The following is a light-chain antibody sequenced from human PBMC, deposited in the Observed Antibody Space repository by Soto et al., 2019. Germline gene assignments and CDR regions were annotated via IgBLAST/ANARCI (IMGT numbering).Light chain of an antibody. CDR1: RSDIGDYNY. CDR3: SSYAGSLYV. Sequence: QSALTQPPSASGSPGQSFTISCTGTRSDIGDYNYVSWYQQHPGKAPKLMIYEVSKWPSGVPDRFSGSKSGNTASLTVSGLQAEDEADYYCSSYAGSLYVFGTGTKLTV. V-gene: IGLV2-8*01. CDR2: EVS. J-gene: IGLJ1*01.